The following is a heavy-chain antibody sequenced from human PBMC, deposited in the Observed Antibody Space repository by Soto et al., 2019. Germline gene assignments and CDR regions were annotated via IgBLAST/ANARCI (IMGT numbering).Heavy chain of an antibody. CDR2: VNHSGST. D-gene: IGHD6-19*01. Sequence: QVQLQQWGAGLLKPSETLSLTCAVYGGSFNAYYWSWIRQPPGKELEWIGEVNHSGSTTYNPSLKRRVTISVDTSKTQFSLKLSSMTAADTAVYYCARQWLVRYFDLWGRGTLVTVCS. CDR1: GGSFNAYY. J-gene: IGHJ2*01. CDR3: ARQWLVRYFDL. V-gene: IGHV4-34*02.